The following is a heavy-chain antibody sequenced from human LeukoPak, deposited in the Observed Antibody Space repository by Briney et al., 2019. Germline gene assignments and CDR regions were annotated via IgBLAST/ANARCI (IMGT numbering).Heavy chain of an antibody. D-gene: IGHD3-10*01. CDR2: IYYSGST. V-gene: IGHV4-31*03. CDR3: AREVVLVRGVIND. CDR1: GGSISSGGYY. Sequence: PSETLSLTCTVSGGSISSGGYYWSWIRQHPGKGLERIGYIYYSGSTYYNPSLKSRVTISVDTSKNQFSLKLSSVTAADTAVYYCAREVVLVRGVINDWGQGTLVTVSS. J-gene: IGHJ4*02.